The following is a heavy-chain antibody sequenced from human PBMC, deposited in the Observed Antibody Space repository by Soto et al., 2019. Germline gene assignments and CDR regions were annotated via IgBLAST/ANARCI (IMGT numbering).Heavy chain of an antibody. CDR3: ARGGTIFGVASNYYYYYGMDV. Sequence: GGSMRPSCAASGFTFSSYAMHWVRQAPGKGLEWVAVISYDGSNKYYADSVKGRFTISRDNSKNTLYMQMNSLRADDTAVYYCARGGTIFGVASNYYYYYGMDVWGQGTTVTVSS. CDR2: ISYDGSNK. V-gene: IGHV3-30-3*01. J-gene: IGHJ6*02. D-gene: IGHD3-3*01. CDR1: GFTFSSYA.